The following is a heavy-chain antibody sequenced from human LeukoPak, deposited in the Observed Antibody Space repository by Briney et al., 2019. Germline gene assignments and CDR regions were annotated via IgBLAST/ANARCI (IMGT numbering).Heavy chain of an antibody. CDR2: ISYSGST. Sequence: SETLSLTCTVSGGSINTYYWHWIRQPPGKGLEWIGYISYSGSTNYNPSLKSRVTTSIDKSKNQFSLKLSSVTAADTAVYYCARSGGYSGYDVDYWGQGTLVTVSS. V-gene: IGHV4-59*01. CDR1: GGSINTYY. D-gene: IGHD5-12*01. J-gene: IGHJ4*02. CDR3: ARSGGYSGYDVDY.